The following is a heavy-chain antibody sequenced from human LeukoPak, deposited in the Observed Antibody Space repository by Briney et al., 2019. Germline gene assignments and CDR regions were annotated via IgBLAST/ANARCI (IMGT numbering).Heavy chain of an antibody. CDR3: ARGQTTVTN. Sequence: QPGGSLRLSCAASGFTFSSYWMSWVRQAPGKGLVWVANIKQDGSERYYVVSVKGRFTISRDNAKNSLYLQMNSLRAEDTAVYYCARGQTTVTNWGQGTLVTVSS. CDR1: GFTFSSYW. D-gene: IGHD4-17*01. CDR2: IKQDGSER. J-gene: IGHJ4*02. V-gene: IGHV3-7*03.